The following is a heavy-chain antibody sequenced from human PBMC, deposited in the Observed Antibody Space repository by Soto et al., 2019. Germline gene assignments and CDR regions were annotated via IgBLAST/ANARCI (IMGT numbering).Heavy chain of an antibody. Sequence: GGSLRLSCAASGFTFSDYYMNWVRQAPGKGLEWVSSISSFSSNMNYADSVKGRFTISRDNAKNTLYLQMNSLRAEDTAVYYCARAGVPAASMYYYYGMDVWGQGTTVTVSS. CDR3: ARAGVPAASMYYYYGMDV. D-gene: IGHD2-2*01. J-gene: IGHJ6*02. CDR1: GFTFSDYY. V-gene: IGHV3-11*06. CDR2: ISSFSSNM.